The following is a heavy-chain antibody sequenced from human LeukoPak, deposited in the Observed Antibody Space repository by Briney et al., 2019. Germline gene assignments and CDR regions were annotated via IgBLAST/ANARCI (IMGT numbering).Heavy chain of an antibody. CDR1: GFTFNSYA. Sequence: VGSLRLSCAASGFTFNSYAMSWVRQAPAKGLDWVATISGSGGGTYYADSVKGRFTISRDDSKNTLYLQMNSLRAEDTAVYYCAKDLGRYRNNYFDYWGQGTLVTVSS. CDR2: ISGSGGGT. V-gene: IGHV3-23*01. J-gene: IGHJ4*02. CDR3: AKDLGRYRNNYFDY. D-gene: IGHD1-26*01.